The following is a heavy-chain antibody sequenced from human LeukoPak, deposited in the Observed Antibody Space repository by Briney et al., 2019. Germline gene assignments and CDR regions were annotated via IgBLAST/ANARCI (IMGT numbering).Heavy chain of an antibody. J-gene: IGHJ4*02. V-gene: IGHV4-39*07. CDR1: GGSISSSSYY. Sequence: SQTLSLTRTVSGGSISSSSYYWGWIRQPPGKGLEWIGSIYYSGSTYYNPSLKSRVPISVDTPKNQFSLKLTSVNPVDRAVFYCARLMAADAKGYVDSWGQGTLVTVSS. D-gene: IGHD2-8*01. CDR2: IYYSGST. CDR3: ARLMAADAKGYVDS.